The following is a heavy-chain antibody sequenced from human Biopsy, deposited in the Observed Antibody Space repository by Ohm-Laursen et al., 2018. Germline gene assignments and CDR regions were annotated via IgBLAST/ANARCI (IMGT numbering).Heavy chain of an antibody. CDR2: ISYSGST. CDR3: AKHGSGWTGDDALHI. D-gene: IGHD6-19*01. CDR1: GGSISGSS. Sequence: GTLSLTCSVSGGSISGSSWSWIRQVPGRGLEWVGYISYSGSTSNNPSLKSRITISVDTSKNQISLRVTSVTAADTAVYYCAKHGSGWTGDDALHIWGQGTMVTVSS. J-gene: IGHJ3*02. V-gene: IGHV4-59*08.